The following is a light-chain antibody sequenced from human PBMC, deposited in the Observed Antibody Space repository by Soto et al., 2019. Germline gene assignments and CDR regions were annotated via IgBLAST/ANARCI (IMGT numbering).Light chain of an antibody. J-gene: IGLJ7*01. CDR2: EVS. Sequence: QSALTQPASVSGSPGQSITISCTGTSSDVGGYNYVSWYQQHPGKAPKLMIYEVSNRPSGVSYRFSGSKSGNTASLTISGLQAEDEADYYCRSYTSRSTLVVFGTGTQLTVL. CDR3: RSYTSRSTLVV. V-gene: IGLV2-14*01. CDR1: SSDVGGYNY.